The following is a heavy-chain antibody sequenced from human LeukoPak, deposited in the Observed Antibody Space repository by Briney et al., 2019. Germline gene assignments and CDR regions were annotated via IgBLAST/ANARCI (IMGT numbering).Heavy chain of an antibody. V-gene: IGHV3-23*01. CDR1: GFTFSSYA. Sequence: PGGSLRLSCAASGFTFSSYAMSWVRQAPGKGLEWASAISGSGGSTYYADSVKGRFTISRDNSKNTLYLQMNSLRAEDTAVYYCAKALSVAGTRESHFDYWGQGTLVTVSS. CDR2: ISGSGGST. J-gene: IGHJ4*02. D-gene: IGHD6-19*01. CDR3: AKALSVAGTRESHFDY.